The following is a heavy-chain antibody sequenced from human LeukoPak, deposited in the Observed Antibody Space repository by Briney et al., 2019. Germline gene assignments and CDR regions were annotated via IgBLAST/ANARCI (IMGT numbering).Heavy chain of an antibody. CDR1: GGSISGGSYY. CDR3: ARTTVTVSHFDY. V-gene: IGHV4-61*02. J-gene: IGHJ4*02. D-gene: IGHD4-17*01. Sequence: KPSETLSLTCTVSGGSISGGSYYWSWIRQPAGKGLEWIGRIYTSGSTNYNPSLKSRVTISVDTSKSQFSLELSSVTAADTAVYYCARTTVTVSHFDYWGQGTLVTVSS. CDR2: IYTSGST.